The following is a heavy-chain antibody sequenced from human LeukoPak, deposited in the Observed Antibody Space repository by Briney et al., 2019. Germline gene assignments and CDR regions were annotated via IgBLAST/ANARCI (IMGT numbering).Heavy chain of an antibody. CDR1: GGSISSGSYY. V-gene: IGHV4-61*02. CDR3: ARGGFAHWVTAVGFDY. D-gene: IGHD2-21*02. Sequence: PSETLSLTCTVSGGSISSGSYYWSWIRQPAGKGLEWIGRIYTSGSTNYNPSLKSRVTISVDTSKNQFSLKLSSVTAADTAVYYCARGGFAHWVTAVGFDYWGQGTLVTVSS. CDR2: IYTSGST. J-gene: IGHJ4*02.